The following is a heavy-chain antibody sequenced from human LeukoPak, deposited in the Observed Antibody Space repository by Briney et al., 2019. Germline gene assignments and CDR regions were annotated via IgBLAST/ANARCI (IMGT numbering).Heavy chain of an antibody. V-gene: IGHV1-69*04. CDR2: IIPILGIA. J-gene: IGHJ3*02. CDR3: IAVAGTHDAFDI. D-gene: IGHD6-19*01. CDR1: GGTFSSYA. Sequence: SVKVSCKASGGTFSSYAISWVRQAPGQGLEWMGRIIPILGIANYAQKFQGRVTITADKSTSTAYMELSSLRSEDTAVYYCIAVAGTHDAFDIRGQGTMVTVSS.